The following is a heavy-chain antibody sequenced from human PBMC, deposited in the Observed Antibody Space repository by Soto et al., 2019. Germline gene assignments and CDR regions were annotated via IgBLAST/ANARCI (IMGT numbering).Heavy chain of an antibody. CDR3: ARDFWYPACDIVVVPAAMCYYGMDV. J-gene: IGHJ6*02. Sequence: VASVKVSCKASGGTFSSYAISWVRQAPGQGLEWMGGIIPIFGTANYAQKFQGRVTITADESTSTAYMELSSLRSEDTAVYYCARDFWYPACDIVVVPAAMCYYGMDVWGQGTTVTVSS. CDR1: GGTFSSYA. D-gene: IGHD2-2*01. CDR2: IIPIFGTA. V-gene: IGHV1-69*13.